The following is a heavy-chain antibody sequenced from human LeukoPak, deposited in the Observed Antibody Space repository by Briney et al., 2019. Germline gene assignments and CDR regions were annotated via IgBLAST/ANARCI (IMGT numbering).Heavy chain of an antibody. Sequence: SETPSLTCTVSGASLSSGDYHWNWIRQPPGKGLEWIGFIHDSGSTYYNPSLKSRVSISRDMSKNQLSLMLSSVTAADTAVYYCARGFGAGNYYYGWFDPWGQGTLVSVSS. V-gene: IGHV4-30-4*01. J-gene: IGHJ5*02. CDR3: ARGFGAGNYYYGWFDP. CDR2: IHDSGST. D-gene: IGHD3-10*01. CDR1: GASLSSGDYH.